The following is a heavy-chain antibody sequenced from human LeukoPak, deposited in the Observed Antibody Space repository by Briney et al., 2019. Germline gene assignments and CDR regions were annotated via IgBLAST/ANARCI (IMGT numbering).Heavy chain of an antibody. CDR2: IHYSGST. D-gene: IGHD3-22*01. J-gene: IGHJ4*02. V-gene: IGHV4-59*08. Sequence: PSETLSLTCTVSGGSISSYHWIWIRQPPGKGLEWIGYIHYSGSTNYNPSLKSRVTTSVDTSKDQFSLQLSSVTAADTAVYYCARRAYSSGYYYFDYWGQGTLVTVSS. CDR1: GGSISSYH. CDR3: ARRAYSSGYYYFDY.